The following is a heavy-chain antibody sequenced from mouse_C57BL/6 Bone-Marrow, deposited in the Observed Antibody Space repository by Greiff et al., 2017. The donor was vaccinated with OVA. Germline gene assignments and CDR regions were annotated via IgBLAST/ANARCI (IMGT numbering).Heavy chain of an antibody. D-gene: IGHD1-1*01. CDR1: GFTFSDYY. J-gene: IGHJ1*03. Sequence: EVKLVESEGGLVQPGSSMKLSCTASGFTFSDYYMAWVRQVPEKGLEWVANINYDGSSTYYLDSLKSRFIISRDNAKNILYLQMSSLKSEDTATYYCARILHDYGSSLYWYFDVWGTGTTVTVSS. CDR3: ARILHDYGSSLYWYFDV. V-gene: IGHV5-16*01. CDR2: INYDGSST.